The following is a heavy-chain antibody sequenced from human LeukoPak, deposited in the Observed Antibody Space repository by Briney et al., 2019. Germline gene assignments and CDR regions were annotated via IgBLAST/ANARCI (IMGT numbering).Heavy chain of an antibody. Sequence: SETLSLTCTVSGGSISSYYWSWSRQPPGKGLECIGYIYTSGSTNYNPSLKSRVTISVDTSKNQFSLKLNSVTAADTAVYYCARHAEPGILTGGWLGPWGQGTLVTVSS. CDR3: ARHAEPGILTGGWLGP. CDR1: GGSISSYY. CDR2: IYTSGST. V-gene: IGHV4-4*09. D-gene: IGHD3-9*01. J-gene: IGHJ5*02.